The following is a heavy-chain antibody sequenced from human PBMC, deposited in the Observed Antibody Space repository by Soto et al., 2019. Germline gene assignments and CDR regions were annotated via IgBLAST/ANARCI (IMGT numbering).Heavy chain of an antibody. CDR2: TSAYNGNT. J-gene: IGHJ6*02. CDR3: ARRYSSSWYGDDSYYYYYGMDV. D-gene: IGHD6-13*01. CDR1: GYTFTSYG. V-gene: IGHV1-18*01. Sequence: ASVKVSCKASGYTFTSYGISWVRQAPGQGLEWMGWTSAYNGNTNYAQKLQGRVTMTTDTSTSTAYMELRSLRSDDTAVYYCARRYSSSWYGDDSYYYYYGMDVWGQGTTVTVS.